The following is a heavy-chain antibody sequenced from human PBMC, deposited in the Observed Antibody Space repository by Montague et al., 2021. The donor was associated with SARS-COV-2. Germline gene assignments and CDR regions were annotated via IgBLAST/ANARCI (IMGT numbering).Heavy chain of an antibody. CDR2: TSYSGST. CDR1: GASISTGPYY. D-gene: IGHD3-3*01. V-gene: IGHV4-61*01. J-gene: IGHJ6*02. CDR3: ARWGEYYDSPYYYYAMDV. Sequence: SETLSLTCTVSGASISTGPYYWSWIRQSPGKGLECIGYTSYSGSTDYNPSLKSRVTISIDTSKNQFSLKLSSVTAADTAVYYCARWGEYYDSPYYYYAMDVWGQGTTVTVSS.